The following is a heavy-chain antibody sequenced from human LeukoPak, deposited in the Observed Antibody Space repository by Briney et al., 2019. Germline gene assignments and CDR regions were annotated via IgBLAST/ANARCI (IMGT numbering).Heavy chain of an antibody. CDR2: ISSSSSYI. V-gene: IGHV3-21*01. CDR1: GFTFSSYG. J-gene: IGHJ4*02. D-gene: IGHD6-13*01. Sequence: GGSLRLSCAASGFTFSSYGMNWVRQAPGKGLEWVSSISSSSSYIYYADSVKGRFTISRDNAKNSLYLQMNSLRAEDTAVYYCAAQQFSKAAAVNYWGQGTLVTVSS. CDR3: AAQQFSKAAAVNY.